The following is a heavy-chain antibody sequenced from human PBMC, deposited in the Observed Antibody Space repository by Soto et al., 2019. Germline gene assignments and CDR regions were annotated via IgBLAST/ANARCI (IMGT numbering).Heavy chain of an antibody. J-gene: IGHJ4*02. Sequence: SETLSLTCTVSGGSIGSGGYYWSCIRQHPGKGLEWIGYIYYSGITYYNPSLKSRVTISVDASKNQFSLKLSSVTAADTAVYYCARSPGYYFDYWGQGTLVTVSS. CDR2: IYYSGIT. V-gene: IGHV4-31*03. CDR3: ARSPGYYFDY. CDR1: GGSIGSGGYY.